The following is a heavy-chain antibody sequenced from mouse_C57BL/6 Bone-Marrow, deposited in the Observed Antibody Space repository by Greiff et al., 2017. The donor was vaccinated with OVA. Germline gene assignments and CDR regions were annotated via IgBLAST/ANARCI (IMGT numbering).Heavy chain of an antibody. CDR2: ISNGGGSN. J-gene: IGHJ4*01. V-gene: IGHV5-12*01. CDR1: GFTFSDYY. CDR3: ARRSGWLPTMDY. D-gene: IGHD2-2*01. Sequence: EVMLVESGGGLVQPGGSLKLSCAASGFTFSDYYMYWVRQTPEKRLEWVASISNGGGSNYYPDTVKGRFTISRDNAMNTLYLQMSRLKSEDTAMYYGARRSGWLPTMDYWGQGTSVTGSS.